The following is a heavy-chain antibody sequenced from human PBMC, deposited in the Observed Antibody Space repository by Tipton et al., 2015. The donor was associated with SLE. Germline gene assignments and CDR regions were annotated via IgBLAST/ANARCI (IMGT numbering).Heavy chain of an antibody. CDR1: GITIGKYD. Sequence: SLRLSCAVSGITIGKYDLHWVRQAPGKGLEWVAFIRYDASNKYYGDSVKGRFIISRDNPKNTVCLQMNSLSGEDTAVYYCAMTTLSGWFSFHYWGQGTLVSTSS. CDR2: IRYDASNK. D-gene: IGHD6-19*01. CDR3: AMTTLSGWFSFHY. J-gene: IGHJ4*02. V-gene: IGHV3-30*02.